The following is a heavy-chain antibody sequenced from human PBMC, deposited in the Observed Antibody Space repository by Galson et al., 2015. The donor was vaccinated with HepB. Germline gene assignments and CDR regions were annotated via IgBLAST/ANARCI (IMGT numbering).Heavy chain of an antibody. J-gene: IGHJ6*02. V-gene: IGHV1-69*01. CDR2: IIPVFGTA. D-gene: IGHD2-2*02. Sequence: SCKASGGTFSSDAVSWVRQAPGQGLEWMGGIIPVFGTANYAQKFQGGVTITADESTSIAYMELSSLRSEDTAVYYCARANIVVAPATIPPHYYYGMDVWGQGTTVTVSS. CDR1: GGTFSSDA. CDR3: ARANIVVAPATIPPHYYYGMDV.